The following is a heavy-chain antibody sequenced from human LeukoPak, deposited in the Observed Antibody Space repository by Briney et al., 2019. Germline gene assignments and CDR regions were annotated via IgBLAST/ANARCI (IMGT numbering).Heavy chain of an antibody. D-gene: IGHD6-13*01. CDR1: GGSFSGYY. J-gene: IGHJ5*02. CDR2: INHSGST. Sequence: SETLSLTCAVYGGSFSGYYWSWIRQPPGKGLEWIGEINHSGSTNYNPSLKSRVTISVDTSKNQFSLKLSSVTAADTAVYYCARGFSSSWLENNWFDPWGQGTLVTVSS. V-gene: IGHV4-34*01. CDR3: ARGFSSSWLENNWFDP.